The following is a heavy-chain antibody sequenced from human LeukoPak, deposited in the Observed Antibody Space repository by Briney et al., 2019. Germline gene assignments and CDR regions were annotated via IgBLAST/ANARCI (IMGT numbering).Heavy chain of an antibody. V-gene: IGHV3-23*01. CDR1: GFTFSSYA. J-gene: IGHJ4*02. D-gene: IGHD2-2*01. CDR2: ISGSGGTI. CDR3: ARALHNSRIVVVPAAFYAPGY. Sequence: GGSLRLSCAASGFTFSSYAMSWVRQAPGKGLEGVSAISGSGGTIYYADSVKGRFTISRDNAKNSLYLQMNSLRAEDTAVYYCARALHNSRIVVVPAAFYAPGYWGQGTLVTVSS.